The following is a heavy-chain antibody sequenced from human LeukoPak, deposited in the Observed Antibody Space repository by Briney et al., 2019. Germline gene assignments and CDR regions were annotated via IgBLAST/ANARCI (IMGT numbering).Heavy chain of an antibody. CDR1: GFIVSDDY. Sequence: GGSLRLSRAASGFIVSDDYISWVRQTPGKGLEWVSVIYSGGATFYADSVKGRFTISRDNSKNTVHLQMNSLRAEDTAVYYCASGGKYCTGGACYGDWGQGTLVTVSS. V-gene: IGHV3-53*01. D-gene: IGHD2-8*02. J-gene: IGHJ4*02. CDR3: ASGGKYCTGGACYGD. CDR2: IYSGGAT.